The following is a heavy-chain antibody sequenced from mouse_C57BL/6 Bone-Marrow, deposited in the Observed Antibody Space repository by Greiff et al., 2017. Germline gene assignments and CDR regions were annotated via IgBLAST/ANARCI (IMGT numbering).Heavy chain of an antibody. D-gene: IGHD1-1*01. CDR1: GFSLTSYA. J-gene: IGHJ1*03. CDR2: IWTGGGT. Sequence: QVQLKESGPGLVAPSQSLSITCTVSGFSLTSYAISWVRQPPGKGLEWLGVIWTGGGTNYNSALKSRLSISKDNSKSQVFLKMNSLQTDDTARYYCARERERIYGSSYGYFDVWGTGTTVTVSS. CDR3: ARERERIYGSSYGYFDV. V-gene: IGHV2-9-1*01.